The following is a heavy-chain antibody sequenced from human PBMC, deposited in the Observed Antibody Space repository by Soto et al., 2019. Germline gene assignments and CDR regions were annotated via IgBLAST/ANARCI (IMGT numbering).Heavy chain of an antibody. D-gene: IGHD4-17*01. Sequence: TGGSLRLSCAASGFTFRTYTLNWVRQAPGKGLEWVSSLSGTSSHIYYTDSVKGRFTVSRDNAENSLYLQMNSLRAEDTAIYYCARGVIYGDFDYFDYWGQGTLVTVSS. CDR2: LSGTSSHI. CDR1: GFTFRTYT. CDR3: ARGVIYGDFDYFDY. J-gene: IGHJ4*02. V-gene: IGHV3-21*01.